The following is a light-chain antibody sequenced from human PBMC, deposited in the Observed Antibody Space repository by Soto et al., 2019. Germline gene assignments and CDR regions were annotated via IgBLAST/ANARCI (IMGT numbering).Light chain of an antibody. CDR3: QQSHSTRCS. J-gene: IGKJ1*01. CDR1: QSISSY. CDR2: AAS. Sequence: DIQMTQSPSSLSASVGDRVTITCRASQSISSYLNWYQQKPGKAPKLLIYAASSFQSGFPSRFRGSGSGTDFTLTICTLQTEEFGTYSTQQSHSTRCSFGQETPVQIK. V-gene: IGKV1-39*01.